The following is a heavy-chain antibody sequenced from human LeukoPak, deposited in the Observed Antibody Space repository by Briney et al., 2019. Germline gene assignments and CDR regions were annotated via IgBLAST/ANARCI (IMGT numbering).Heavy chain of an antibody. V-gene: IGHV3-30-3*01. J-gene: IGHJ1*01. Sequence: GGSLRLSCAASGFTFSSYAMHWVRQAPGKGLEWVAVMSHDGSNKYYADSVKGRFTSSRDNSKNTLYLQMDSLRVGDTAVYYCARGDYGAYGYFQHWGQGTLVTVSS. CDR2: MSHDGSNK. CDR1: GFTFSSYA. CDR3: ARGDYGAYGYFQH. D-gene: IGHD4-17*01.